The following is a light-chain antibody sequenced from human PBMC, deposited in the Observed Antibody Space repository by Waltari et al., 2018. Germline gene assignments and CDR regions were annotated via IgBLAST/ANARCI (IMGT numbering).Light chain of an antibody. CDR2: GAS. J-gene: IGKJ2*01. Sequence: EIVLTQSPGTLSLSPGERVTLSCRASQSISSSFLAGYRQKPGQAPSLLIHGASSRATGIPDRFSGSGSGTDFTLTISRLEPEDFAVYYCQQYGSSPPFTFGQGTKLEI. CDR3: QQYGSSPPFT. V-gene: IGKV3-20*01. CDR1: QSISSSF.